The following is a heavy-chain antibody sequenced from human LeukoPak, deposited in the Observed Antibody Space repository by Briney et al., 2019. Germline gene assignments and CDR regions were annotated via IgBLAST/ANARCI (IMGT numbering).Heavy chain of an antibody. CDR1: GGSISSGDYY. CDR2: IYYSGST. Sequence: SETLSLTCTVSGGSISSGDYYWSWIRQPPGKGLEWIGYIYYSGSTYYNPSLESRVTISVDTSKNQFSLKLSSVTAADTAVYYCARANGGDHFDYWGQGTLVTVSS. V-gene: IGHV4-30-4*01. CDR3: ARANGGDHFDY. D-gene: IGHD2-21*02. J-gene: IGHJ4*02.